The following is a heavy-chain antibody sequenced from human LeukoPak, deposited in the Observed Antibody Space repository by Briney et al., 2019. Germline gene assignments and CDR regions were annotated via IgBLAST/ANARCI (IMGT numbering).Heavy chain of an antibody. CDR1: AFTFSNYW. V-gene: IGHV3-7*01. J-gene: IGHJ4*02. Sequence: GGSLRLSCAATAFTFSNYWMSWVRQAPGKGLEWVAHMKEDGSGINYVDSVKGRFTISRDNAKNSLYLQMNSLRVDATAVYYCARDRGYSTFDYWGQGTLVTVSS. D-gene: IGHD4-23*01. CDR2: MKEDGSGI. CDR3: ARDRGYSTFDY.